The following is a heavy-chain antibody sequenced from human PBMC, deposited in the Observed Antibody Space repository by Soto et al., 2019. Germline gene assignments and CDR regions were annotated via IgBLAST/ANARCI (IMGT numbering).Heavy chain of an antibody. J-gene: IGHJ3*02. CDR3: IKDTVDYLEDLGMGSFDI. CDR2: ITWNSGYI. D-gene: IGHD3-16*01. Sequence: EVHLVESGGNLVQPGRSLRLSCTASVFTFDNYAMHWVRQAPGKGLECVSGITWNSGYIGYADSVAGRFSLSRDNAKNTLHHQMNSLRPEDTALYYCIKDTVDYLEDLGMGSFDIWGQGTMVTVSS. V-gene: IGHV3-9*01. CDR1: VFTFDNYA.